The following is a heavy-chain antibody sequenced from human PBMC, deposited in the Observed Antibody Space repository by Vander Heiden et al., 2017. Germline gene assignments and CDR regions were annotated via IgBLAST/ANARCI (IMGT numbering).Heavy chain of an antibody. J-gene: IGHJ4*02. CDR1: GFTFSSYA. CDR2: ISGSGGST. Sequence: EVQPLESAGGLVQPGGYLRLSCAASGFTFSSYAMSWVRQAPGKGLEWVSAISGSGGSTYYADSVKGRFTISRDNSKNTLYLQMNSLRAEDTAVYYCAKVSPGKKRAGWPTPEDYWGQGTLVTVSS. D-gene: IGHD3-10*01. V-gene: IGHV3-23*01. CDR3: AKVSPGKKRAGWPTPEDY.